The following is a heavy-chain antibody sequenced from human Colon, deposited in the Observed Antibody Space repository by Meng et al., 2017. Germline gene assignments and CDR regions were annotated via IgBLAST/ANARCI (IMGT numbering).Heavy chain of an antibody. V-gene: IGHV4-4*02. CDR3: ARHGGYYQDY. Sequence: QVQLLESGPGLVKPSGTLSLPCAVSGGSITTNSYWSWVRQSPEKGLEWIGQIDHRGDPYYNPSLKSRVTMSVDRSKSQVSLQLTSVTAADTAVYYCARHGGYYQDYWGQGTLVTVSS. CDR2: IDHRGDP. CDR1: GGSITTNSY. J-gene: IGHJ4*02. D-gene: IGHD4-23*01.